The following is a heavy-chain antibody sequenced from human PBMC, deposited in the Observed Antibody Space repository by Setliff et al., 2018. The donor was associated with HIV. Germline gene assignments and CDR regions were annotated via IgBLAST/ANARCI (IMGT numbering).Heavy chain of an antibody. J-gene: IGHJ3*02. CDR3: ARWGASGGRPDWHAFDM. CDR1: GGSINSYY. Sequence: SETLSLTCTVSGGSINSYYWNWIWQSPGKGLEWIGYIGYNGDTSYNPSLNSRVTLSVDRSKNQSSLKLSSVSAADTAVYFCARWGASGGRPDWHAFDMWGQGTMVTVSS. D-gene: IGHD2-15*01. V-gene: IGHV4-59*01. CDR2: IGYNGDT.